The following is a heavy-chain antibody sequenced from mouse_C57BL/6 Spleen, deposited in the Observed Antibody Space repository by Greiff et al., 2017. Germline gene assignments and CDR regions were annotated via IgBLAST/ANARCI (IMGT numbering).Heavy chain of an antibody. Sequence: QVQLQQPGAELVRPGSSVKLSCKASGYTFTSYWMDWVKQRPGQGLEWIGNIYPSDSETHYNQKFKDKATLTVDKSSSTAYMQLSSLTSEDSAVYYCARGGYWAMDYWGQGTSVTVSS. D-gene: IGHD1-1*02. V-gene: IGHV1-61*01. CDR3: ARGGYWAMDY. J-gene: IGHJ4*01. CDR1: GYTFTSYW. CDR2: IYPSDSET.